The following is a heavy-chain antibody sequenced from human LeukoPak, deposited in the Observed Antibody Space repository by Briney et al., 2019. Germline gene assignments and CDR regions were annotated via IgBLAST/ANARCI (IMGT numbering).Heavy chain of an antibody. CDR3: AKDFGHYDMSPPLDY. J-gene: IGHJ4*02. V-gene: IGHV3-23*01. D-gene: IGHD3-9*01. CDR2: ICASGRCT. CDR1: GFSFVNNA. Sequence: GGSLRLSCAASGFSFVNNAMGWVRQAPGKGLEWVSGICASGRCTFYAAPVRGRFTVSRDNFKNSLYLQMNSLRAEDTAVYYCAKDFGHYDMSPPLDYWGQGTLVTVSS.